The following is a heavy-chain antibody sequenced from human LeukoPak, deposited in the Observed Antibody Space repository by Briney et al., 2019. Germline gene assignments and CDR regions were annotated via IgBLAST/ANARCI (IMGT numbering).Heavy chain of an antibody. J-gene: IGHJ4*02. Sequence: SETLFLTCTVSGGSISSYYWSWIRQPPGKGLEWIGYIYTSGSTNYNPSLKSRVTISVDKSKNQFSLALNSVTAADTAVYYCARQVVGAYSYFDSWGQGTLVTVSS. CDR2: IYTSGST. CDR3: ARQVVGAYSYFDS. D-gene: IGHD1-26*01. CDR1: GGSISSYY. V-gene: IGHV4-4*09.